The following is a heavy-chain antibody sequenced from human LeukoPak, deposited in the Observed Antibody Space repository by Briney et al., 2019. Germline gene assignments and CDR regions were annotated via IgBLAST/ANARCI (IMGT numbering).Heavy chain of an antibody. CDR3: ARQGVRGVYYFDS. V-gene: IGHV1-2*02. CDR1: AYTFTGYY. CDR2: IYPNSGGT. J-gene: IGHJ4*02. Sequence: ASVKVSCKASAYTFTGYYMHWVRQAPGQGLEWMGWIYPNSGGTNYAQKFQGRVTMTRDTSISTAYMELSRLRSDDTAVYYCARQGVRGVYYFDSWGQGTLVTVSS. D-gene: IGHD3-10*01.